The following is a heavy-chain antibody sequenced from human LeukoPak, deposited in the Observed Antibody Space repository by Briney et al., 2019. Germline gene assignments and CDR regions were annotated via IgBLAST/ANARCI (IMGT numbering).Heavy chain of an antibody. CDR2: IYHSGST. Sequence: SETLSLTCTVSGYSISTGYYWGWIRQPPGKGLEWIGTIYHSGSTYYNPSLKSRFTISIDTSKNQFSLKLSSVTAADPAVYYCARVRSTMVRGGIGYYYMDVWGKGTTVTVSS. D-gene: IGHD3-10*01. J-gene: IGHJ6*03. CDR3: ARVRSTMVRGGIGYYYMDV. CDR1: GYSISTGYY. V-gene: IGHV4-38-2*02.